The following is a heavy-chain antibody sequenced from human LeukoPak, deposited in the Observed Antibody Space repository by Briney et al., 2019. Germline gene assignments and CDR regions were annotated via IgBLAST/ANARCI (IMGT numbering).Heavy chain of an antibody. D-gene: IGHD3-10*01. CDR2: IWYDGSNK. J-gene: IGHJ4*02. CDR3: ASGSWYGSGSWGF. Sequence: GGSLRLSCAASGFTFSSHDTHWVRQAPGKGLEWVSAIWYDGSNKGYADSVKGRFSISRDNSRNTVYLQMSRLRVEDTAVYYCASGSWYGSGSWGFWGQGTLVTVSS. V-gene: IGHV3-33*01. CDR1: GFTFSSHD.